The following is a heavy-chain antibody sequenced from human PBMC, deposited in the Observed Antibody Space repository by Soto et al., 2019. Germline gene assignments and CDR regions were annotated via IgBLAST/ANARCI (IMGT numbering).Heavy chain of an antibody. D-gene: IGHD3-22*01. CDR3: ATVGYYYDSSGHVAFDI. CDR1: GYTLTELS. CDR2: FDPEDGET. Sequence: ASVKVSCKVSGYTLTELSMHWVLQAPGKGLEWMGGFDPEDGETIYAQKFQGRVTMTEDTSTDTAYMELSSLRSEDTAVYYCATVGYYYDSSGHVAFDIWGQGTMVTVSS. J-gene: IGHJ3*02. V-gene: IGHV1-24*01.